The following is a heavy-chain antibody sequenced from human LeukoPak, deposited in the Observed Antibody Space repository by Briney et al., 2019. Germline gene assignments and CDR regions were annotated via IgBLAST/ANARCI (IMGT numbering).Heavy chain of an antibody. Sequence: GGSLRLSCAASGFTFSSYSMNWVRQAPGKGLEWVSYISSSSTIYYADSVKGRFTISRDNAKNSLYLQMNSLRDEDTAVYYCAREGSSSSWYSIYYYYGMDVWGQGTTVTVSS. CDR1: GFTFSSYS. CDR3: AREGSSSSWYSIYYYYGMDV. V-gene: IGHV3-48*02. D-gene: IGHD6-13*01. CDR2: ISSSSTI. J-gene: IGHJ6*02.